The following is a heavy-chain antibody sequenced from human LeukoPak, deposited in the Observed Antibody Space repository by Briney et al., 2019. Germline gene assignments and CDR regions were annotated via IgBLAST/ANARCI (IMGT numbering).Heavy chain of an antibody. CDR2: IYYSGST. Sequence: SETLSLTCTVSGGSISSYYWSWIRQPPGKGLEWIGYIYYSGSTNYNPSLKSRVTISVDTSKNQFSLKLSSVTAADTAVYYCARQGADKYYYYYGMDVWGQGTTVTVSS. CDR1: GGSISSYY. CDR3: ARQGADKYYYYYGMDV. V-gene: IGHV4-59*01. J-gene: IGHJ6*02.